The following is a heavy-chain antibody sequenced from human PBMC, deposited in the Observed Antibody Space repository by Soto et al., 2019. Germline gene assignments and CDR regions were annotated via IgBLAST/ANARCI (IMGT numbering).Heavy chain of an antibody. CDR2: ISGSGSGT. CDR1: GFTFSIYS. CDR3: AKGSSGYDDTLDY. Sequence: GGSLRLSCAASGFTFSIYSMYLVRQSPGKGLEWVSCISGSGSGTYYADSVKGRFTISRDNSKNTLYLQMNSLRAEDTAVYYCAKGSSGYDDTLDYWARGALVTVSS. D-gene: IGHD3-22*01. V-gene: IGHV3-23*01. J-gene: IGHJ4*02.